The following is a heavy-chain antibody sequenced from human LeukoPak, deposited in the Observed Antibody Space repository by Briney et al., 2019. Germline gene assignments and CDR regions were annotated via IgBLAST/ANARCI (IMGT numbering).Heavy chain of an antibody. CDR3: AKERWELSSYYYYYYGMDV. CDR1: GFSFSSYA. CDR2: ISGSGGST. Sequence: PGGSLRVSCAASGFSFSSYAMSWVRQAPGKRLEWVSAISGSGGSTYYADSVKGRFTISRDNSKNTLYLQMNSLRAEDTAVYYCAKERWELSSYYYYYYGMDVWGQGTTVTVSS. V-gene: IGHV3-23*01. J-gene: IGHJ6*02. D-gene: IGHD3-16*02.